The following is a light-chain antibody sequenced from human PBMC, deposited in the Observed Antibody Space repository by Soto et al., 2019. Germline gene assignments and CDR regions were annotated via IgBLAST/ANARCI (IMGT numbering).Light chain of an antibody. CDR3: NSYAGSNNVV. Sequence: QSALTQPPSASGSPGQSVTISCTGTSSDVGGYNYVSWYQQYPGKAPKLMIYEVSKRPSGVPDRFSGSKSGNTASLTVSGLQAVDEADYYCNSYAGSNNVVFGGGTKLTVL. CDR2: EVS. V-gene: IGLV2-8*01. CDR1: SSDVGGYNY. J-gene: IGLJ2*01.